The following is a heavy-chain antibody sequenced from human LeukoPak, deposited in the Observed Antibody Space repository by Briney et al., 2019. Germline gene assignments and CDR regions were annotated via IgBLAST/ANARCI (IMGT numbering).Heavy chain of an antibody. CDR1: GYTFTGYY. CDR2: INPDSGGT. Sequence: ASVKVSCKASGYTFTGYYMQWVRQARGQGLEWMGWINPDSGGTNYVQKFQGWVTMTSDTSISTAYMELSRLRSDDPAVYYCARGYSNYAGSYYFDYWGQGTLVTVSS. V-gene: IGHV1-2*04. CDR3: ARGYSNYAGSYYFDY. J-gene: IGHJ4*02. D-gene: IGHD4-11*01.